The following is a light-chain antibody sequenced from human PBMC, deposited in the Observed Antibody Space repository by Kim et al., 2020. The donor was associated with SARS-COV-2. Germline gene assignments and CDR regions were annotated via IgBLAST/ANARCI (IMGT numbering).Light chain of an antibody. Sequence: VSPGQAASITGSGDKLGNKNACWYQQKPGQSPVVVIYQDNKRSSGIPERFSGSNSGSTATLTIRGTQAMDEADYYCQAWDSSTGVFGGGTQLTVL. V-gene: IGLV3-1*01. CDR2: QDN. J-gene: IGLJ2*01. CDR1: KLGNKN. CDR3: QAWDSSTGV.